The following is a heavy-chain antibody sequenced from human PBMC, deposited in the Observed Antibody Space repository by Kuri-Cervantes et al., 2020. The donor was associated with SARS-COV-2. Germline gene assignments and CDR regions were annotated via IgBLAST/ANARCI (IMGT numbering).Heavy chain of an antibody. J-gene: IGHJ4*02. D-gene: IGHD4-17*01. CDR1: GGSFSGYY. V-gene: IGHV4-34*01. CDR2: INHSGST. CDR3: AREVYGDYAYDY. Sequence: ESLKISCAVYGGSFSGYYWSWIRQPPGKGLEWIGEINHSGSTNYNPSLKSRVTISVDTSKNQFSLKLSSVTAADTAVYYCAREVYGDYAYDYWGQGTLVTVSS.